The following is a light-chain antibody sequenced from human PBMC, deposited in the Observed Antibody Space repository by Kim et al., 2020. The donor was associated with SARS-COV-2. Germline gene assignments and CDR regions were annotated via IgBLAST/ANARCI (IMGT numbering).Light chain of an antibody. CDR3: QQYYSTPLT. J-gene: IGKJ4*01. V-gene: IGKV4-1*01. Sequence: VTINCKSSQSVLYRSNNKSYLAWYQQKPGQPPRLLIYWASTRESGVPDRFSGSGSGTDFTLTISSLQAEDVAVYYCQQYYSTPLTFGGGTKVDIK. CDR1: QSVLYRSNNKSY. CDR2: WAS.